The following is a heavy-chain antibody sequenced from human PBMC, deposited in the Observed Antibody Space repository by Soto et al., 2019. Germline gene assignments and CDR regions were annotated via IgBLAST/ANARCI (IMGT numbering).Heavy chain of an antibody. D-gene: IGHD3-10*01. V-gene: IGHV1-2*02. CDR1: GYTFTGYY. Sequence: ASVKVSCKASGYTFTGYYMHWVRQAPGQGLEWMGWINPNSGGTNYAQKFQGRVTMTRDTSISTAYMELSRLRSDDTAVYYCARERSITMVRGVTSRNWFDPWGQGTLVTVSS. CDR3: ARERSITMVRGVTSRNWFDP. J-gene: IGHJ5*02. CDR2: INPNSGGT.